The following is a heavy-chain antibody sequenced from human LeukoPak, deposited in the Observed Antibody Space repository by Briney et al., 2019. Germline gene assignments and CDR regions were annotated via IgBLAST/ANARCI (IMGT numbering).Heavy chain of an antibody. D-gene: IGHD3-16*01. V-gene: IGHV3-23*01. Sequence: GGPLRLSCAASGFTFSTYAMSWVRQAPGKGLEWVSVISGSGGSTYYADSVKGRFTISRDNSKNTLYLQMNSLRAEDTAVYYCAKRRATQGVYNGLHVWGQGTTVTVSS. CDR3: AKRRATQGVYNGLHV. J-gene: IGHJ6*02. CDR2: ISGSGGST. CDR1: GFTFSTYA.